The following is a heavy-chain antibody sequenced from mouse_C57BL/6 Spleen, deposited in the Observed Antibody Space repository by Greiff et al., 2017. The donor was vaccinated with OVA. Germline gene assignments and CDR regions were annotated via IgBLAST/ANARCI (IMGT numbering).Heavy chain of an antibody. D-gene: IGHD4-1*01. Sequence: VQLQQPGAELVRPGSSVKLSCKASGYTFTSYWMHWVKQRPIQGLEWIGNIDPSDSETHYNQKFKDKATLTVDQSSSTAYMQLSSLTSEDSAVYYCAREETGYWYFDVWGTGTTVTVSS. CDR2: IDPSDSET. J-gene: IGHJ1*03. V-gene: IGHV1-52*01. CDR1: GYTFTSYW. CDR3: AREETGYWYFDV.